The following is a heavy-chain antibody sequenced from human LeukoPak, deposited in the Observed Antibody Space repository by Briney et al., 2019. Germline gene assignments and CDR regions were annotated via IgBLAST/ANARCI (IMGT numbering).Heavy chain of an antibody. Sequence: SGPTLVNPTQTLTLTCTFSGFSLSTSGMCVSWIRQPPGKALEWLGYIYYSGSTYYNPSLKSRVTISVDTSKNHFSLQLSSVTAADTAVYYCAREEAQSIRFLGDNYSYFYMDVWGKGTTVTVSS. CDR1: GFSLSTSGMC. V-gene: IGHV4-30-4*08. CDR2: IYYSGST. CDR3: AREEAQSIRFLGDNYSYFYMDV. J-gene: IGHJ6*03. D-gene: IGHD3-3*01.